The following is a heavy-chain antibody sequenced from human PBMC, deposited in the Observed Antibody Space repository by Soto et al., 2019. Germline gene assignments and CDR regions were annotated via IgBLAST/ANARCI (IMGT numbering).Heavy chain of an antibody. Sequence: SETLSLTCTVSGGSISSGDYYWSWIRQPPGKGLEWIGYIYYSGSTYYNPSLKSRVTISEDTSKSQFSLKVNSMTAADTAVYYCARYRREAVAGYTLDNWGQGILVTVSS. V-gene: IGHV4-30-4*02. CDR2: IYYSGST. CDR3: ARYRREAVAGYTLDN. CDR1: GGSISSGDYY. J-gene: IGHJ4*02. D-gene: IGHD6-13*01.